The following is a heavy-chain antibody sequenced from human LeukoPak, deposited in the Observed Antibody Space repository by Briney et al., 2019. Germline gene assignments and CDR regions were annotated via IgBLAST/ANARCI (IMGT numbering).Heavy chain of an antibody. CDR2: INHSGST. J-gene: IGHJ4*02. V-gene: IGHV4-34*01. CDR3: ARVNFWRGYFLDY. Sequence: PSETLSLTCAVYGGSFSGYYWSWIRQPPGKGLEWIGEINHSGSTNYNPSLKSRVTISVDTSKNQFSLKLSSMTAADTAVYYCARVNFWRGYFLDYWRQGTLVTVSS. D-gene: IGHD3-3*01. CDR1: GGSFSGYY.